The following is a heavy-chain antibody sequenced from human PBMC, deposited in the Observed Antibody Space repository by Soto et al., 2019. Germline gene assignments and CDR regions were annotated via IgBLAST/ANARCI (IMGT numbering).Heavy chain of an antibody. CDR3: ANSGIAAAGIWHGFHRGEVL. CDR1: GFTFSSYA. CDR2: ISGSGGST. Sequence: GGSLRLSCAASGFTFSSYAMSWVRQAPGKGLEWVSAISGSGGSTYYADSVKGRFTISRDNSKNTLYLQMNSLRAEDTAVYYCANSGIAAAGIWHGFHRGEVLWGQGTLVTVSS. V-gene: IGHV3-23*01. J-gene: IGHJ4*02. D-gene: IGHD6-13*01.